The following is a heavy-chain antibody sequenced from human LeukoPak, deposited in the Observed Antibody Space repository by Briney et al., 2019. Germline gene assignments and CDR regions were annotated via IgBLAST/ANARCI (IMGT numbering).Heavy chain of an antibody. CDR1: GGSFSGYY. J-gene: IGHJ5*02. CDR2: INHSGST. D-gene: IGHD3-10*01. Sequence: SETLSLTCAIYGGSFSGYYWSWTRQPPGKGLEWIGEINHSGSTNYNPSLKSRVTISVDTSKNQFSLKLSSVTAADTAVYYCARFRSSWFDPWGQGTLVTVSS. CDR3: ARFRSSWFDP. V-gene: IGHV4-34*01.